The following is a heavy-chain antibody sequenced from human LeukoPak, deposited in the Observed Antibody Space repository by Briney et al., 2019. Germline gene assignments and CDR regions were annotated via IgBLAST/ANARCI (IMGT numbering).Heavy chain of an antibody. J-gene: IGHJ4*02. V-gene: IGHV4-34*01. CDR1: GGSFSGYY. CDR2: INHSGST. D-gene: IGHD3-10*01. Sequence: ASETLSLTCAVYGGSFSGYYWSWIRQPPGKGLEWIGEINHSGSTNYNPSLKSRVTISVDMSKNQFSLKLSSVTAADTAVYYCARVGYYGSGREANDYWGQGTLVTVSS. CDR3: ARVGYYGSGREANDY.